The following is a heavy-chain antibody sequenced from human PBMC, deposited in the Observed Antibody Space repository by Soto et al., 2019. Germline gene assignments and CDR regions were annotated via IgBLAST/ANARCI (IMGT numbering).Heavy chain of an antibody. CDR1: GGSISSYY. V-gene: IGHV4-59*01. J-gene: IGHJ4*02. D-gene: IGHD3-22*01. CDR2: IYFRGTT. CDR3: ARMNYYDTRGYPFAY. Sequence: SETLSLTCTVSGGSISSYYWSWIRQPPGKGLEWIGYIYFRGTTNYNPSLKSRVTMSADTSKNQFSLKLNSVTAADTAVYYCARMNYYDTRGYPFAYWGQGTLVTVSS.